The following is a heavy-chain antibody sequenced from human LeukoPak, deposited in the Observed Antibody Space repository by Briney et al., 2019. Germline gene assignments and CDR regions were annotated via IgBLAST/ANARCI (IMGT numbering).Heavy chain of an antibody. V-gene: IGHV4-59*08. Sequence: SETLSLTCTVSGGSISSYYWSWIRQPPGKGLEWIGYIYYGGSTNYNPSLKSRVTISVDTSKNQFSLKLSSVTAADTAVYYCARHHPLEYCSGGSCYSVYFDYWGQGTLVTVSS. CDR3: ARHHPLEYCSGGSCYSVYFDY. D-gene: IGHD2-15*01. CDR2: IYYGGST. CDR1: GGSISSYY. J-gene: IGHJ4*02.